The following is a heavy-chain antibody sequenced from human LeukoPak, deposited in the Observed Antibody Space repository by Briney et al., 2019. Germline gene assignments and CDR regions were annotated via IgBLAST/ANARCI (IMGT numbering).Heavy chain of an antibody. Sequence: ASVKVSCKASGGTFSSYAISWVRQAPGQGLERMGGIIPIFGTANYAQKFQGRVTITADESTSTAYMELSSLRSEDTAVYYCARVEGFDILTGYPKGPFDYWGQGTLVTVSS. CDR2: IIPIFGTA. CDR1: GGTFSSYA. D-gene: IGHD3-9*01. J-gene: IGHJ4*02. V-gene: IGHV1-69*13. CDR3: ARVEGFDILTGYPKGPFDY.